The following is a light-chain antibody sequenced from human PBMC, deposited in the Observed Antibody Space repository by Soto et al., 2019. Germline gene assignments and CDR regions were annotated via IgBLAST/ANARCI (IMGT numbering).Light chain of an antibody. CDR2: DAS. V-gene: IGKV3-11*01. CDR1: QSVSSY. CDR3: LAHTHYPWT. J-gene: IGKJ1*01. Sequence: PRTMQKYRRERATLSCRASQSVSSYLAWYQQKPGQAPRLLIYDASNRATGTPARFSGSGSGTDFTLAISSLQPEDSATYYCLAHTHYPWTFGQ.